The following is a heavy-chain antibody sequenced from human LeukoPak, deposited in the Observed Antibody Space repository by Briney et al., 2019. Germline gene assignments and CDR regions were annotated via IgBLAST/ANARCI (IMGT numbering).Heavy chain of an antibody. D-gene: IGHD6-19*01. Sequence: GGSLRLSCAASGFTFNSYGMHWVRQAPGKGLEWVSAISGSGGSTYYADSVKGRFTISRDNSKNTLYLQMNSLRAEDTAVYYCTKASSGWTYFDYWGQGTLVTVSS. CDR2: ISGSGGST. CDR1: GFTFNSYG. J-gene: IGHJ4*02. V-gene: IGHV3-23*01. CDR3: TKASSGWTYFDY.